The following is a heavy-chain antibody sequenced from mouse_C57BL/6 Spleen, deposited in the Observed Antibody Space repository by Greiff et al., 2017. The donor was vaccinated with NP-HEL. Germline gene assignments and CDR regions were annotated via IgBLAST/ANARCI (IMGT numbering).Heavy chain of an antibody. CDR2: IDPSDSYT. V-gene: IGHV1-69*01. J-gene: IGHJ3*01. D-gene: IGHD1-1*01. Sequence: QVQLQQPGAELVMPGASVKLSCKASGYTFTSYWMHWVKQRPGQGLEWIGEIDPSDSYTNYNQKFKGKSTLTVDKSSSTAYMQLSSLTSEDSAVYYCAPYYGSSLAYWGQGTLVTVSA. CDR3: APYYGSSLAY. CDR1: GYTFTSYW.